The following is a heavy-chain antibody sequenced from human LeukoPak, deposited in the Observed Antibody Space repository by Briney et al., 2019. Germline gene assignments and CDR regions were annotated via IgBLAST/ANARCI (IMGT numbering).Heavy chain of an antibody. CDR1: GGSINSYY. V-gene: IGHV4-59*01. CDR2: IYYSGST. J-gene: IGHJ6*03. Sequence: SETLSLTCTVSGGSINSYYWSWIRPPPGKGLEWIGYIYYSGSTNYNPSLKSRVTISEDTSKNQFSLKLSSVTAADTAVYYCARTYYYYYMDVWGKGTTVTISS. CDR3: ARTYYYYYMDV.